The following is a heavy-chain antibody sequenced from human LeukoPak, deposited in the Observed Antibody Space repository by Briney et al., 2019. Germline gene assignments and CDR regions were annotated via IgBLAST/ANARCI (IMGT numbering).Heavy chain of an antibody. J-gene: IGHJ6*02. V-gene: IGHV3-23*01. CDR2: ISGSGGST. D-gene: IGHD5-12*01. CDR1: GFTFSSYA. Sequence: GGSLRLSCAASGFTFSSYAMSWVRQAPGKGLEWVSAISGSGGSTYYADSVKGRFTISRDNSKNTLYLQMNSLRAEDTAVYYCAKSPVDEDYYYGMDVWGQGTTVTVSS. CDR3: AKSPVDEDYYYGMDV.